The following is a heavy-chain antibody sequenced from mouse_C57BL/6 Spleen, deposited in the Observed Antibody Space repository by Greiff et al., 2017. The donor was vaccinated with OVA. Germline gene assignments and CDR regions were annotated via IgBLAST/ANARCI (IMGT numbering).Heavy chain of an antibody. D-gene: IGHD2-5*01. J-gene: IGHJ1*03. V-gene: IGHV3-6*01. CDR3: ARYSSRYFDV. CDR2: ISYDGSN. Sequence: EVKLVESGPGLVKPSQSLSLTCSVTGYSITSGYYWNWIRQFPGNKLEWMGYISYDGSNNYNPSLKNRISITRDTSKNQFFLKLNSVTTEDTATYYCARYSSRYFDVWGTGTTVTVSS. CDR1: GYSITSGYY.